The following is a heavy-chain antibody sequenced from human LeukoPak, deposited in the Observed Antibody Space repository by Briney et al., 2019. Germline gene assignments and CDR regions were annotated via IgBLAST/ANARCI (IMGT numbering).Heavy chain of an antibody. CDR2: IYDSGTT. Sequence: KPSETLALTCTVSGDSINRYLWTWIRQPAGRELEWIGRIYDSGTTNYRPSLKSRVSMSVETPKNQFSLRLSSVTAADTAVYYCAKQSDSGGYFEYWGQGIRVTVSS. D-gene: IGHD1/OR15-1a*01. CDR1: GDSINRYL. V-gene: IGHV4-4*07. CDR3: AKQSDSGGYFEY. J-gene: IGHJ4*01.